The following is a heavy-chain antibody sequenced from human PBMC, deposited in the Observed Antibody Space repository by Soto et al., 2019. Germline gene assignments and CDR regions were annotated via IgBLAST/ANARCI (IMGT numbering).Heavy chain of an antibody. V-gene: IGHV3-23*01. Sequence: VQLLESGGGLVQPGGSLRLSCAASEVTFSSYPMTWVRQAPGKGLEWVSSISGSGGYTPYADSVKGRFTISRDNSKNMLYLQMHSLRAEDTAVYYCVKDAPRTCVWGQGTTVTVSS. CDR2: ISGSGGYT. CDR3: VKDAPRTCV. J-gene: IGHJ6*02. CDR1: EVTFSSYP.